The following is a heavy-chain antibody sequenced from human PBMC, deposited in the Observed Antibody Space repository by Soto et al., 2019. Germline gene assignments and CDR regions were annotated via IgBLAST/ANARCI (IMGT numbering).Heavy chain of an antibody. CDR3: ARDHVGDLEGGRWFDP. J-gene: IGHJ5*02. V-gene: IGHV1-69*01. CDR1: GGTFSSYA. D-gene: IGHD3-16*01. CDR2: IIPIFGTA. Sequence: QVQLVQSGAEVKKPGSSVKVSCKASGGTFSSYAISWVRQAPGQGLEWMGGIIPIFGTANYAQNFQGRVKITADESSSTAYMELSSLRSEDTVVYYCARDHVGDLEGGRWFDPWGQGTLVTVSS.